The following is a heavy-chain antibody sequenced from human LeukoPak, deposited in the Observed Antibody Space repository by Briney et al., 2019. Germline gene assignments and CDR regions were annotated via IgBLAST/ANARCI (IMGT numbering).Heavy chain of an antibody. J-gene: IGHJ4*02. CDR1: GGSFSGYY. CDR3: ARVSGYDWESFYDY. CDR2: IYYSGST. V-gene: IGHV4-59*01. D-gene: IGHD5-12*01. Sequence: SETLSLTCDVYGGSFSGYYWSWIRQPPGKGLEWIGYIYYSGSTNYNPSLKSRVTISVDTSKNQFSLKLNSVTAADTAVYYCARVSGYDWESFYDYWGQGTLVTVSS.